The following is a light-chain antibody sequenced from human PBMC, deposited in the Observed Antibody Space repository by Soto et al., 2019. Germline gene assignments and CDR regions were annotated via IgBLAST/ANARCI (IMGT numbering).Light chain of an antibody. CDR1: SIDVGAYNY. J-gene: IGLJ1*01. V-gene: IGLV2-8*01. CDR2: EVS. CDR3: SSYTASNNYV. Sequence: QSALTQPPSASGSPGQSVTISCTGTSIDVGAYNYVSWYQQHPGKAPKLMIYEVSKRPSGVPDRFSGSKSGITASLTVSGLQTEDEADYYCSSYTASNNYVFGPGTKVTVL.